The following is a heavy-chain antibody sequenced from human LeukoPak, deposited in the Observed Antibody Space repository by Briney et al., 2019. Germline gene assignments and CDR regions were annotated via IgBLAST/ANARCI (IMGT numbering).Heavy chain of an antibody. CDR1: GGSFSGYY. D-gene: IGHD6-6*01. CDR2: INHSGST. V-gene: IGHV4-34*01. J-gene: IGHJ5*02. Sequence: SETLSLTCAVYGGSFSGYYWSWIRQPPGKGLEWIGEINHSGSTNHNPSLKSRVTISVDTSKNQFSLKLSSVTAADTAVYYCARSFEYSIYNWFDPWGQGTLVTVSS. CDR3: ARSFEYSIYNWFDP.